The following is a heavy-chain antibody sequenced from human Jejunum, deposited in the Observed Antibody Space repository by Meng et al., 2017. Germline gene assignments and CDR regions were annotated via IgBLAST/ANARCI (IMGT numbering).Heavy chain of an antibody. CDR1: GFTFSDFE. Sequence: GESLKISCAASGFTFSDFEMNWVRQAPGKGLEWVAYISGTGHTIYYADSVKGRFTISRDNAKNSLSLQMDSLRPEDTASYFCARVGLTLGGVFDSWGQGTLVRLL. CDR2: ISGTGHTI. V-gene: IGHV3-48*03. J-gene: IGHJ5*01. D-gene: IGHD3-16*01. CDR3: ARVGLTLGGVFDS.